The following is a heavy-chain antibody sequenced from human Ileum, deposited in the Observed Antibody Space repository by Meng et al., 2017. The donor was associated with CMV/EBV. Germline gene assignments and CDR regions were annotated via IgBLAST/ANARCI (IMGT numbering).Heavy chain of an antibody. CDR1: GGSISGSFF. Sequence: QVALQESGPRLVKPSETLSLTCTVSGGSISGSFFWSWVRQSAGKRLEWIGRIDPSGSANYNPSLQGRITVSIDTSNNQFSLTLTSVTAADTAVYYCARECVGEGDWCHWDYWFDPWGQGTLVTVSS. J-gene: IGHJ5*02. V-gene: IGHV4-4*07. CDR2: IDPSGSA. D-gene: IGHD2-21*01. CDR3: ARECVGEGDWCHWDYWFDP.